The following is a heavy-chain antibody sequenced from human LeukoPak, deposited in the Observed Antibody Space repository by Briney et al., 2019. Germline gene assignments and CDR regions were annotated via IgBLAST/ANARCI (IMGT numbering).Heavy chain of an antibody. CDR3: ARAPYDFWSGCPNYYYYYGMDV. V-gene: IGHV3-30-3*01. Sequence: GGSLRLSCAAAAFTFSSYAMHWVRHAPGKGLEWLAVISYDGSNNTYADSVKGRFTISRDNSKNTLYLQMNSLRAEDTAVYYCARAPYDFWSGCPNYYYYYGMDVWGQGTTVTVPS. J-gene: IGHJ6*02. CDR1: AFTFSSYA. CDR2: ISYDGSNN. D-gene: IGHD3-3*01.